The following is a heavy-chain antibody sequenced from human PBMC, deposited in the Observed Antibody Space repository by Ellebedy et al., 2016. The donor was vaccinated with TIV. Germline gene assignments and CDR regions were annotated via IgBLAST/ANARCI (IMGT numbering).Heavy chain of an antibody. CDR2: IYTGGST. J-gene: IGHJ4*02. Sequence: PGGSLRLSCAASGFTVSSNYMSWVRQAPGKGLEWVSVIYTGGSTYYPDSVKGRFTISRDSSKNTLYLQMNSRRADDTAVYYCASQHGSAWMEYYFDYWGQGTLVTVSS. D-gene: IGHD2-15*01. CDR3: ASQHGSAWMEYYFDY. V-gene: IGHV3-53*01. CDR1: GFTVSSNY.